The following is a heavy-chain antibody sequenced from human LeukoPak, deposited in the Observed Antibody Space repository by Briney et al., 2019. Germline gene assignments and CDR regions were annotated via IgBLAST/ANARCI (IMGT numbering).Heavy chain of an antibody. CDR1: GYTFTSYD. Sequence: ASVKVSCKASGYTFTSYDINWVRQATGQGLEWMGWMNPNSGNTGYAQKFKGRVTMTRNTSISTAYMELSSLRSEDTAVYYCAREYSSSNYYYYMDVWGKGTTVTVSS. V-gene: IGHV1-8*01. J-gene: IGHJ6*03. D-gene: IGHD6-6*01. CDR3: AREYSSSNYYYYMDV. CDR2: MNPNSGNT.